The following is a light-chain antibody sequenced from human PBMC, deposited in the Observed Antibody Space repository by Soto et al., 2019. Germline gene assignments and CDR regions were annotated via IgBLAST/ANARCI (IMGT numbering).Light chain of an antibody. CDR1: QSISTY. CDR3: QQSFNTGT. J-gene: IGKJ1*01. V-gene: IGKV1-39*01. Sequence: DIQMTQSPSSLSASVGDRVTITCRASQSISTYLNWYQQKVGKAPKVLIYGASTSQSGVPSRLSGSGSGTDFTLPIKSLQPEDFATYFCQQSFNTGTFGQGTKVDIK. CDR2: GAS.